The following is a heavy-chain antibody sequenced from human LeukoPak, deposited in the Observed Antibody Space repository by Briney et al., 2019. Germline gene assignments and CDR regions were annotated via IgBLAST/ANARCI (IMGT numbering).Heavy chain of an antibody. V-gene: IGHV4-59*01. J-gene: IGHJ4*02. CDR3: ARGQGGNYYLNYFDY. CDR2: FYYSGST. CDR1: GGSFSNYY. Sequence: PSETLSLTCTVQGGSFSNYYWSWIRQPPGKGLEWIGHFYYSGSTTYSPSLKSRVTISVDTSRNQFSLKLTSVSAADTAVYFCARGQGGNYYLNYFDYWGQGALVTVSP. D-gene: IGHD1-26*01.